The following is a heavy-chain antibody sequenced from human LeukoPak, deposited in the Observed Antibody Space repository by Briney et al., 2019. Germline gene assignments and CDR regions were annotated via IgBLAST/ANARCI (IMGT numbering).Heavy chain of an antibody. CDR1: GYSFTGYY. D-gene: IGHD5-18*01. J-gene: IGHJ4*02. CDR2: INPNSGGP. CDR3: VRGYSYGFYFDY. Sequence: ASVKVSCKTSGYSFTGYYIHWVRQAPGQGLEWMGRINPNSGGPNYGQKFQGTVTMTRDTSISTAYLELSNLRSDDTAAYYCVRGYSYGFYFDYWGQGSLVTVSS. V-gene: IGHV1-2*06.